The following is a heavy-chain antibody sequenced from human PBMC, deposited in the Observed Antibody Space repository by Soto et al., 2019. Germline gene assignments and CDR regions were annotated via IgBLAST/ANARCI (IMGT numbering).Heavy chain of an antibody. CDR1: GFTFSSYS. CDR2: ISTSSSYI. CDR3: ARDVQSPFSGHSFDY. V-gene: IGHV3-21*01. J-gene: IGHJ4*02. Sequence: EVQLVESGGGLVKPGGSLRLSCAASGFTFSSYSMNWVRQAPGKGLEWVSSISTSSSYIYYADSVKGRFTISRDNAKNSLYLQMNSLRAEDTAVYYCARDVQSPFSGHSFDYWGQGTLVTVSS. D-gene: IGHD5-12*01.